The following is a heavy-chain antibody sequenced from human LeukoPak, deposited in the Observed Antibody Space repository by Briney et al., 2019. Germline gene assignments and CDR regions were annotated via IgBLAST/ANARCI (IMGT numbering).Heavy chain of an antibody. CDR2: IYHSGST. CDR3: ARVSNILTGHGWFDR. J-gene: IGHJ5*02. D-gene: IGHD3-9*01. Sequence: SETLSLTCTVSGGSISSSSYYWGWIRQPPGKGLEWIGEIYHSGSTYYNPSLKSRVTISVDKSKNQFSLKLRSVTAADTAVYYCARVSNILTGHGWFDRWGQGTLVTVSS. CDR1: GGSISSSSYY. V-gene: IGHV4-39*07.